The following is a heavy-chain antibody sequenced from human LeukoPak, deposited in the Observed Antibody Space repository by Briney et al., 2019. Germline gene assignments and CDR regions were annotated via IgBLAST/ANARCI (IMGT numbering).Heavy chain of an antibody. CDR2: IIPIFGTA. CDR1: GYTFTGYY. Sequence: SVKVSCKASGYTFTGYYMHWVRQAPGQGLEWMGGIIPIFGTANYAQKFQGGVTITTGESTSTAYMELSSLRSEDTAVYYCAREVDYYGSGSIFDYWGQGTLVTVSS. V-gene: IGHV1-69*05. D-gene: IGHD3-10*01. J-gene: IGHJ4*02. CDR3: AREVDYYGSGSIFDY.